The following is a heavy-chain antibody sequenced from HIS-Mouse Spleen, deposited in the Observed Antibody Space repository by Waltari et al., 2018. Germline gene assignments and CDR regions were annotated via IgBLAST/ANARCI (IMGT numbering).Heavy chain of an antibody. CDR1: GGSISSSSYY. CDR3: AREIPYSSSWYDWYFDL. D-gene: IGHD6-13*01. CDR2: IYYSGST. Sequence: QLQLQESGPGLVKPSETLSLTCTVSGGSISSSSYYWGWIRQPPGKGLEWIGSIYYSGSTNSNPSLKSRVTISVDTSKSQFSLKLSSVTAADTAVYYCAREIPYSSSWYDWYFDLWGRGTLVTVSS. J-gene: IGHJ2*01. V-gene: IGHV4-39*07.